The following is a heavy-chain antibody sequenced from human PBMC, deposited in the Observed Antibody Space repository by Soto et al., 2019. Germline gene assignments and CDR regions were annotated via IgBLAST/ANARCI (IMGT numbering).Heavy chain of an antibody. CDR3: ARESGGATATLDYYYFYMDV. Sequence: QVQLVQSGAEVKEPGASVTVSCRASGDRFTDYYMHWVRQAPGQGLEWRGWINPNSGVTKYAQKFQGWVTMTRDTSIRTVYMQLSRLGFDDTAIYYCARESGGATATLDYYYFYMDVGGTGTTVTVSS. D-gene: IGHD5-12*01. CDR2: INPNSGVT. V-gene: IGHV1-2*04. CDR1: GDRFTDYY. J-gene: IGHJ6*03.